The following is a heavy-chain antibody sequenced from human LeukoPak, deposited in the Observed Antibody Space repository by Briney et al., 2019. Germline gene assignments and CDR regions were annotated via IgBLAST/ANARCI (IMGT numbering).Heavy chain of an antibody. CDR3: ARGVTTRAFDI. D-gene: IGHD4-17*01. J-gene: IGHJ3*02. CDR1: GGSISSGGYS. V-gene: IGHV4-30-2*01. Sequence: SETLSLTCAVSGGSISSGGYSWSWIRQPPGKGLEWIGYIYHSGSTYYNPSLKSRVTISVDRSKNQFSLKLSSVSAADTAVYYCARGVTTRAFDIWGQGTMVTVSS. CDR2: IYHSGST.